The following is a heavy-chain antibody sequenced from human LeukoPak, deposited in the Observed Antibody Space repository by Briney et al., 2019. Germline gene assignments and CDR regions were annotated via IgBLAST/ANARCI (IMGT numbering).Heavy chain of an antibody. CDR1: GGTFSSYA. J-gene: IGHJ4*02. CDR3: ARERSQIDYYDSSGYYPTYCFDY. CDR2: IIPIFGTA. D-gene: IGHD3-22*01. V-gene: IGHV1-69*13. Sequence: ASVKVSCKASGGTFSSYAISWVRQAPGQGLEWMGGIIPIFGTANYAQKFQGRVTITADESTSTAHMELSSLRSEDTAVYYCARERSQIDYYDSSGYYPTYCFDYWGQGTLVTVSS.